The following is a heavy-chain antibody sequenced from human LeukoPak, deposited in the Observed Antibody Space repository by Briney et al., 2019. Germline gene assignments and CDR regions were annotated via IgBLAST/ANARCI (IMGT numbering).Heavy chain of an antibody. D-gene: IGHD5-12*01. Sequence: ASVKVSCKASGYIISSYYIHWVRQAPGQGLEWMGIIGPSGGGTSYAQRFQGRVSVARDTSTNTVYMELSGLRSEDTAIYYCARCYSGYDYGPVYWGQGTLVTVSS. V-gene: IGHV1-46*01. CDR3: ARCYSGYDYGPVY. CDR1: GYIISSYY. CDR2: IGPSGGGT. J-gene: IGHJ4*02.